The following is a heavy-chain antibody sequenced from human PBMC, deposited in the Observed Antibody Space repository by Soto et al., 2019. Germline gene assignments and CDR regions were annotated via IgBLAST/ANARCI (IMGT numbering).Heavy chain of an antibody. CDR3: AKELYGSGSADAFDI. CDR2: ITYDGSNK. D-gene: IGHD3-10*01. Sequence: GGSLRLSCAASGFTFSSYAMSWVRQAPGKGLEWVAAITYDGSNKYYADSVKGRFTISRDNSKNTLYLQMNSLRAEDTAVYYSAKELYGSGSADAFDIWGQGTMVTVSS. V-gene: IGHV3-30*04. CDR1: GFTFSSYA. J-gene: IGHJ3*02.